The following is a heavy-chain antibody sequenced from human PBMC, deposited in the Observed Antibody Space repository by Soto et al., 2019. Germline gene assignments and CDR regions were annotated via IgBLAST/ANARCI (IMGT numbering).Heavy chain of an antibody. D-gene: IGHD3-22*01. Sequence: GGSLRLSCAASGFTFSSYAMHWVRQAPGKGLEWVAVISYDGSNKYYADSVKGRFTISRDNSKNTLYLQMNSLRAEDTAVYYCARESDKYYYDSSGYSTGGYFDYWGQGTLVTVSS. V-gene: IGHV3-30*14. CDR2: ISYDGSNK. CDR1: GFTFSSYA. J-gene: IGHJ4*02. CDR3: ARESDKYYYDSSGYSTGGYFDY.